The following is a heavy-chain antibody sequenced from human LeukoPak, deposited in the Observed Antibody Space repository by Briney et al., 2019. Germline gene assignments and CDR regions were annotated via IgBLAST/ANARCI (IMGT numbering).Heavy chain of an antibody. CDR3: ARASYYYDTTGLGAVDI. V-gene: IGHV3-9*01. J-gene: IGHJ3*02. D-gene: IGHD3-22*01. CDR2: INWNSDNI. CDR1: GFTFNDHA. Sequence: GRSLRLSCAASGFTFNDHAMYWVRQAPGKGLEWVSGINWNSDNIGYADSVKGRFTISRDDAKNSLFLQMYSLGAEDTALYYCARASYYYDTTGLGAVDIWGQGTMVTVSS.